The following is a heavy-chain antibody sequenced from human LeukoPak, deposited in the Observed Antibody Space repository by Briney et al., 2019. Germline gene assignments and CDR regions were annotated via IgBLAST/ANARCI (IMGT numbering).Heavy chain of an antibody. D-gene: IGHD6-25*01. Sequence: GGSLRLSCAASGFTFSNYWMIWVRQAPGKGLEWVSYISSSSSYTNYADSVKGRFTISRDNAKNSLYLQMNSLRAEDTAVYYCARDSGSRGRYYYGMDVWGQGTTVTVSS. CDR3: ARDSGSRGRYYYGMDV. CDR1: GFTFSNYW. J-gene: IGHJ6*02. CDR2: ISSSSSYT. V-gene: IGHV3-11*06.